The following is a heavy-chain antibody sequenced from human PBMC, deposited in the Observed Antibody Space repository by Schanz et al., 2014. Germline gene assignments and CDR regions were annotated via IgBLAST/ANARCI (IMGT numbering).Heavy chain of an antibody. J-gene: IGHJ4*02. Sequence: EVQLLESGGGLVQPGGSLRLSCAASGFTFRGYAMSWVRQAPGRGLEWVSFIYIGGNTYYADSVKGRFTISRDNSKNTVYLQLNSLRAEDTAVYYCARDFHGYGPHLDYWGQGTLVTVSS. CDR1: GFTFRGYA. V-gene: IGHV3-66*01. D-gene: IGHD5-12*01. CDR2: IYIGGNT. CDR3: ARDFHGYGPHLDY.